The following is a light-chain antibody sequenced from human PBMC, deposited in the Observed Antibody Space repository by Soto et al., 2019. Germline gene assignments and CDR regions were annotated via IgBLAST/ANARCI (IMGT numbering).Light chain of an antibody. CDR3: CSFAGSYTWV. CDR1: SSDVGGYNY. J-gene: IGLJ1*01. V-gene: IGLV2-11*01. CDR2: DVR. Sequence: QSALTQPRSVSGSHGQTVTISCTGTSSDVGGYNYVSWYQQHPGKAPKLMIYDVRKRPSVVPDRFSGSKSDNTASLTISGLQTEDEADYYCCSFAGSYTWVFGTGTKLTVL.